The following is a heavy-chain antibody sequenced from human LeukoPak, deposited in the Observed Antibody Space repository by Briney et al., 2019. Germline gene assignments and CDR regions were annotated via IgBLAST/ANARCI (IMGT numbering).Heavy chain of an antibody. Sequence: SQTLSLTCAISGDSVSSNSVAWNWIRQSPSRGLEWLGRTYYRSKWYIEYAVSVKSRITINPDTSKNQFSLQLNSVTPEDTAVYYCARGVNWIDPWGQGTLVTVSS. V-gene: IGHV6-1*01. CDR3: ARGVNWIDP. CDR1: GDSVSSNSVA. J-gene: IGHJ5*02. CDR2: TYYRSKWYI.